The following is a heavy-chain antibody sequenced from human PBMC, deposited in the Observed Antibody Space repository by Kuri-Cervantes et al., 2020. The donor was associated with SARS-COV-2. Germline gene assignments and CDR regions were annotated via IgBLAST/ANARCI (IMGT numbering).Heavy chain of an antibody. V-gene: IGHV1-3*01. D-gene: IGHD3-3*01. Sequence: ASVKVSCKASGYTFTSYAMHWVRQAPGQRLEWMGWINAGNGNTKYSQKFQGRVTITRDTSASTAYMELSSLRSEDTAVYYCARDFETITILSGAFDIWGQGTMVTVSS. CDR3: ARDFETITILSGAFDI. CDR1: GYTFTSYA. CDR2: INAGNGNT. J-gene: IGHJ3*02.